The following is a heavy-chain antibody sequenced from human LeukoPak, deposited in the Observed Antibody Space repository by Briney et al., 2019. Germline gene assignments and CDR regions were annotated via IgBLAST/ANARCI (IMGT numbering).Heavy chain of an antibody. Sequence: GASVKVSCKASGGTFSSYAISWVRQAPGQGLEWMGRIITILGIANYAQKFQGRVTITADKSTSTAYMELSSLRSEDTAVYYCARDLTRYNWNEYVDWFDPWGQGTLVTVSS. CDR3: ARDLTRYNWNEYVDWFDP. CDR2: IITILGIA. CDR1: GGTFSSYA. V-gene: IGHV1-69*04. D-gene: IGHD1-1*01. J-gene: IGHJ5*02.